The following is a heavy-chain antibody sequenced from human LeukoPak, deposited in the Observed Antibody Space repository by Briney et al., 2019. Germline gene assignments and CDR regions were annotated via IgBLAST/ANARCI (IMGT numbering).Heavy chain of an antibody. Sequence: PGGSLRLSCSASGFIVSSYWVSLVRQAPGKGLEWVANIKQDGSEKYYVDSVKGRFTISRDNAKNSLYLQMNSLRAEDTAVYYCAREISSWYRTEGRFDPWGQGTLVTVSS. D-gene: IGHD6-13*01. CDR2: IKQDGSEK. CDR3: AREISSWYRTEGRFDP. V-gene: IGHV3-7*01. CDR1: GFIVSSYW. J-gene: IGHJ5*02.